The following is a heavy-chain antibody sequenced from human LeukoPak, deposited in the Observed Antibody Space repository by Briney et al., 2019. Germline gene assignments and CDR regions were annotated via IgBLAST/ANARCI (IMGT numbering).Heavy chain of an antibody. J-gene: IGHJ3*02. CDR1: GFTFDDYA. D-gene: IGHD3-16*01. CDR2: ISWNSGSI. CDR3: AKDSYPYVAVAFDI. V-gene: IGHV3-9*01. Sequence: PGGSLRLSCAASGFTFDDYAMHWVRQAPGKGLEWVSGISWNSGSIGYADSVKGRFTISRDNAKSSLYLQMNSLRAEDTALYYCAKDSYPYVAVAFDIWGQGTMVTVSS.